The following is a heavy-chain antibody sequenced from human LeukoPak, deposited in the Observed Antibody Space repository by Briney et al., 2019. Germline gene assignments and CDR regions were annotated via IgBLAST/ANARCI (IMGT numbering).Heavy chain of an antibody. CDR2: IKQDGSEK. CDR3: ARTVTTLGRRSHWAFDI. J-gene: IGHJ3*02. V-gene: IGHV3-7*01. D-gene: IGHD4-17*01. CDR1: GFTSSIDW. Sequence: VGCLSLSCAASGFTSSIDWMSCVCEAPGKWREWVSNIKQDGSEKYSADSVKGRFTISRDNANKTLYLQMNSLRAEDTAVYYCARTVTTLGRRSHWAFDIWGQGTMVTVSS.